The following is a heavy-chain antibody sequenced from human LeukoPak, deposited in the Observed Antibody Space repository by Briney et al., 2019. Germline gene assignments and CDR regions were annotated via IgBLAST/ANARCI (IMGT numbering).Heavy chain of an antibody. CDR3: AGQHYSSSWSDY. CDR2: IYYSGST. V-gene: IGHV4-59*08. Sequence: PSETLSLTCTVSGGSISSYYWSWIRQPPGKGLEWIGYIYYSGSTNYNPSLKSRVTISVDTSKNQFSLKLSSVTAADTAVYYCAGQHYSSSWSDYWGQGTLVTVSS. J-gene: IGHJ4*02. CDR1: GGSISSYY. D-gene: IGHD6-13*01.